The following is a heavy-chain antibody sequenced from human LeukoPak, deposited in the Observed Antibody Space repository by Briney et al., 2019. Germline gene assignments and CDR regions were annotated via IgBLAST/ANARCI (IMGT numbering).Heavy chain of an antibody. J-gene: IGHJ4*02. CDR3: ARMGSYRYLAYFDY. Sequence: SETLSLTCAVYGGSFSGYYWSWIRQPPGKGLEWIGEINHSGSTNYNPSLTSRVTIPVDTSKNQFSLKRNSVTAADTAVYYFARMGSYRYLAYFDYWGQGTLVTVSS. V-gene: IGHV4-34*01. CDR1: GGSFSGYY. D-gene: IGHD3-16*02. CDR2: INHSGST.